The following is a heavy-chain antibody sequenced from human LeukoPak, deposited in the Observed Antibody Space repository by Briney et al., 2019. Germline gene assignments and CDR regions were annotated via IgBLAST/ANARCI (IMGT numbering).Heavy chain of an antibody. CDR3: ARGGNYYDSSGDRQYDAFDI. Sequence: ASVKVSCKASGYTFTSYDINWVRQATGQGLEWMGWMNPNSGNTGYAQKFQGRVTMTRNTSISTAYMELSSLRSEDTAVYYCARGGNYYDSSGDRQYDAFDIWGQGTMVTVSS. CDR2: MNPNSGNT. V-gene: IGHV1-8*01. D-gene: IGHD3-22*01. J-gene: IGHJ3*02. CDR1: GYTFTSYD.